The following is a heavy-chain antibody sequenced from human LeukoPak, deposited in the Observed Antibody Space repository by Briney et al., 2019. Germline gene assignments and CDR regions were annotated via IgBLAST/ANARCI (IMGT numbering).Heavy chain of an antibody. CDR3: AKSGTYSSSSGYIDS. D-gene: IGHD6-6*01. V-gene: IGHV3-9*01. Sequence: GGSLRLSCAASRFTFDGYAMRWVRHAPGKGLEWVSSISWNSGNTDYAGSVKGRFTISRDNAKKSLHLQMNSLRAEDTALYYCAKSGTYSSSSGYIDSWGQGTLVTVSS. CDR2: ISWNSGNT. J-gene: IGHJ4*02. CDR1: RFTFDGYA.